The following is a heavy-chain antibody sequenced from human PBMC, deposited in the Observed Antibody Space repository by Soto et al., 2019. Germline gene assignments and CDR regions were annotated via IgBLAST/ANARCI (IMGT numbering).Heavy chain of an antibody. Sequence: PSETLSLTCTVSGGSISSGGYYWSWIRQHPGKGLEWIGYIYYSGSTYYIPSLTSRVTISVDTSTNQLSLELSSVTAADMAVYYCERKLDDDTAFDYSGQGTLVTVSS. CDR1: GGSISSGGYY. CDR2: IYYSGST. D-gene: IGHD3-9*01. CDR3: ERKLDDDTAFDY. J-gene: IGHJ4*02. V-gene: IGHV4-31*03.